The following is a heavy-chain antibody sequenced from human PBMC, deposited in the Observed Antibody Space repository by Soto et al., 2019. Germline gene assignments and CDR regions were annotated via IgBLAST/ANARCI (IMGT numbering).Heavy chain of an antibody. D-gene: IGHD4-17*01. Sequence: EVQLVESGGGLVQPGGSLRLSCAASGFTVSSNYMSWVRQAPGKGLEWVSFIYSGGSTYYADSVKGRFTISRDNSKNTLYLQMNSLRAEDTAVYYCARVSDDYGDLDYWGQGTLVTVSS. CDR2: IYSGGST. CDR3: ARVSDDYGDLDY. V-gene: IGHV3-66*01. CDR1: GFTVSSNY. J-gene: IGHJ4*02.